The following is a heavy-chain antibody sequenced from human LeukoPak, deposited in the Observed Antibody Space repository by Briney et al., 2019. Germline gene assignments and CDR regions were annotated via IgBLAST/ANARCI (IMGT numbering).Heavy chain of an antibody. CDR2: IYYSGST. Sequence: PSETLSLTCTVSGGSISSYYWSWIRQPPGKGLEWIGYIYYSGSTNYNRSLKSRVTTSVDTSKNQFSLKLSSVTAADTAVYYCAGFHPGGFDYWGQGTLVTVSS. D-gene: IGHD3-10*01. V-gene: IGHV4-59*12. J-gene: IGHJ4*02. CDR3: AGFHPGGFDY. CDR1: GGSISSYY.